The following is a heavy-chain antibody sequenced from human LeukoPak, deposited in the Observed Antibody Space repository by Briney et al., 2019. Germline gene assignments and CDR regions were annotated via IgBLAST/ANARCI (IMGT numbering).Heavy chain of an antibody. D-gene: IGHD6-13*01. J-gene: IGHJ4*02. CDR3: ARVDSSSWYSFVDY. CDR2: IYTSGST. CDR1: GGSISSYY. Sequence: SETLSLTCTVSGGSISSYYWSWIRQPAGKGLEWIGRIYTSGSTNYNPSLKSRVTISVDTSKNQFSLKLSSVTAADTAVYYCARVDSSSWYSFVDYWGQGTLVTVSS. V-gene: IGHV4-4*07.